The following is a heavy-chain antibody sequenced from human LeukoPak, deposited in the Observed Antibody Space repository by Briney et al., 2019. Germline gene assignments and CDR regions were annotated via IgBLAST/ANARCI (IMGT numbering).Heavy chain of an antibody. V-gene: IGHV1-69*05. CDR1: GYTFTSYG. J-gene: IGHJ4*02. D-gene: IGHD5-24*01. Sequence: GASVKVSCKASGYTFTSYGISWVRQAPGQGLEWMGGIIPIFGTANYAQKFQGRVTITTDESTSTAYMELSSLRSEDTAVYYCARASSRVEFDYWGQGTLVTVSS. CDR2: IIPIFGTA. CDR3: ARASSRVEFDY.